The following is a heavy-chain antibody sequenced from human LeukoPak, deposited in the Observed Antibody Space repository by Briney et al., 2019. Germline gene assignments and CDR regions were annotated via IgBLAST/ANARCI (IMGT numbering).Heavy chain of an antibody. CDR2: IYYSGST. CDR3: ARLSYCSSTSGYGYWFDP. D-gene: IGHD2-2*01. Sequence: SETLSLTCTVSGGSISSYYWSWIRQPPGKGLEWIGYIYYSGSTNYNPSLKSRVTISVDTSKNQFSLKLSSVTAADTAVYYCARLSYCSSTSGYGYWFDPWGQGTLVTVSS. J-gene: IGHJ5*02. V-gene: IGHV4-59*01. CDR1: GGSISSYY.